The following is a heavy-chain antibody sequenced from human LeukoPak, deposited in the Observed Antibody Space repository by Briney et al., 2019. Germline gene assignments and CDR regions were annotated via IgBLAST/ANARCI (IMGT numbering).Heavy chain of an antibody. CDR2: SYSGGST. J-gene: IGHJ4*02. V-gene: IGHV3-53*05. CDR3: ARVGKAYYDSSGYYYEDCRYFDY. CDR1: GFTVSSNY. D-gene: IGHD3-22*01. Sequence: PGGSLRLSCAASGFTVSSNYMSWVRQAPGKGLEWVSVSYSGGSTYYADSVKGRFTISRDNSKNTLYLQMNSLRAEDTAVYYCARVGKAYYDSSGYYYEDCRYFDYWGQGTLVTVSS.